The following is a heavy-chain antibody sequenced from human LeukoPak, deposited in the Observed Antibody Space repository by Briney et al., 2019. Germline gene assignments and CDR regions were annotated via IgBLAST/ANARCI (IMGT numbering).Heavy chain of an antibody. V-gene: IGHV4-34*01. CDR1: GGSFSGYY. D-gene: IGHD2-2*01. CDR2: INHSGST. Sequence: SETLSLTCAVYGGSFSGYYWSWIRQPPGKGLEWIGEINHSGSTNYNPSLKSRVTISVDTSKNQFSLKLSSVTAADTAVYYCARGGCSSTSCYQGRPYHLLWNYWGQGTLVTVSS. CDR3: ARGGCSSTSCYQGRPYHLLWNY. J-gene: IGHJ4*02.